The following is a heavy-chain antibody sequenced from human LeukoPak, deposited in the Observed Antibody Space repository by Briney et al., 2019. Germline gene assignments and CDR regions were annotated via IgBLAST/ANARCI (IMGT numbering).Heavy chain of an antibody. Sequence: GGSLRLSCAASGFTFSSYSMNWVRQAPGKGLEWVSYISSSSSTIYYADSVKGRFTISRDNAKNSLYLQMNSLRAEDTAVYYCAREPTSPGRNFDYRGQGTRVTVSP. CDR2: ISSSSSTI. CDR1: GFTFSSYS. J-gene: IGHJ4*02. V-gene: IGHV3-48*01. CDR3: AREPTSPGRNFDY.